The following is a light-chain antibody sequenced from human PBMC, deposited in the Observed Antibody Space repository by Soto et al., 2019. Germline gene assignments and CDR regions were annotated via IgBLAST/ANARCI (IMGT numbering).Light chain of an antibody. CDR3: QQYDNLPIT. J-gene: IGKJ5*01. CDR1: QDMSNE. V-gene: IGKV1-33*01. Sequence: DIPMTQSPSSLSASVGDRVTITCQASQDMSNEVNWYQQKPGKVPKLLIYDASNLETGVPSRFSGSGSGTDFTFTISSLQPEDIATYYCQQYDNLPITFGQGTRLEIK. CDR2: DAS.